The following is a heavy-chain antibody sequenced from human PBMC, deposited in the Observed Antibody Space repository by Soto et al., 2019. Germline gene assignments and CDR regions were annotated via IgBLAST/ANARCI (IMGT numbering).Heavy chain of an antibody. CDR2: INHSGST. Sequence: SETLSLTCAVYGGSFSGYYWSWIRQPPGKGLEWIGKINHSGSTNYNPSLKSRVTISVDTSKNQFSLQRSSVTAADTAVYYCARGKDYDILTGYYLDYWGQGTLVTVSS. CDR1: GGSFSGYY. CDR3: ARGKDYDILTGYYLDY. D-gene: IGHD3-9*01. V-gene: IGHV4-34*01. J-gene: IGHJ4*02.